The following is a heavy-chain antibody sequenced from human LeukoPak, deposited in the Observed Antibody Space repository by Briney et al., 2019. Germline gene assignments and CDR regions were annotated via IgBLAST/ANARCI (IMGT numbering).Heavy chain of an antibody. J-gene: IGHJ4*02. Sequence: GGSLRLSCAASGFTFSSYSMNWVRQAPGKGLEWVSSTSSNSRYTYYADSVKGRFTISRDNAKSSLYLQMNSLRADDTAVYYCARVAEAAAFDYWGQGTLVTVSS. V-gene: IGHV3-21*01. CDR2: TSSNSRYT. D-gene: IGHD6-13*01. CDR3: ARVAEAAAFDY. CDR1: GFTFSSYS.